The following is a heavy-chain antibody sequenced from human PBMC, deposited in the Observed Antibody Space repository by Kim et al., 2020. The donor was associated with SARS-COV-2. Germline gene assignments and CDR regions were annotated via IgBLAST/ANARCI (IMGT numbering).Heavy chain of an antibody. D-gene: IGHD6-19*01. J-gene: IGHJ5*02. CDR3: AKGGSSGWDNWCDP. V-gene: IGHV3-23*03. Sequence: DAVKGRFTISRDNSKNTLYLKRNSLRAEDTAVYYCAKGGSSGWDNWCDPWGQGALVTVSS.